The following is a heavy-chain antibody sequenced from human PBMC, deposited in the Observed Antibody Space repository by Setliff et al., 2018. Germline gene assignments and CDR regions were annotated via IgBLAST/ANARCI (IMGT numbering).Heavy chain of an antibody. CDR1: TFTFSKYA. J-gene: IGHJ4*02. Sequence: GGSLRLSCVASTFTFSKYAVTWVRQAPGKGLEWVSSIHVSGGSTYYADSVKGRFSVSRDNPSNTVSLQMNSLTAEDTAIYFCAKCTSWDSHYPYFDYWGQGALVTVSS. D-gene: IGHD4-4*01. CDR3: AKCTSWDSHYPYFDY. CDR2: IHVSGGST. V-gene: IGHV3-23*01.